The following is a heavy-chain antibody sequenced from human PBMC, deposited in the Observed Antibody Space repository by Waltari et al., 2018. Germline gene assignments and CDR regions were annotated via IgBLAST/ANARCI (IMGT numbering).Heavy chain of an antibody. CDR3: ATSWIWSVGVSDTGPDAVDI. Sequence: QVQLQESGPGLVKPSETLSLTCTVSGGSINSSYWRWIRQPPGKGLEWIAYVYYSGNANYNPSLMYQVTISLVTSRNQVSLKLRSVTAADTAVYYCATSWIWSVGVSDTGPDAVDIWGQGTMVTVSS. D-gene: IGHD3-3*01. CDR2: VYYSGNA. CDR1: GGSINSSY. V-gene: IGHV4-59*01. J-gene: IGHJ3*02.